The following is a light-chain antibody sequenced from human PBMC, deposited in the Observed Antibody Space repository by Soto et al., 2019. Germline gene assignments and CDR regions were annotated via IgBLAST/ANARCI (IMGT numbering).Light chain of an antibody. CDR1: QSVDSGL. CDR2: DAS. CDR3: QQRSNWPPIT. J-gene: IGKJ5*01. Sequence: EIVVTQSPGTLSLSPGERATLSCRASQSVDSGLLAWYQQKPGQPPRLVIYDASNRATGIPARFSGSGSGTDFTLTISSLEPEDFAVYYCQQRSNWPPITFGQGTRLEIK. V-gene: IGKV3-11*01.